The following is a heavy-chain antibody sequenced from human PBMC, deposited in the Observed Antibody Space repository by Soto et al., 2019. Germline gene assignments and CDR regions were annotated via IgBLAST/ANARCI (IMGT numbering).Heavy chain of an antibody. V-gene: IGHV3-23*01. J-gene: IGHJ4*02. CDR1: GFTFNYA. CDR3: AKDAVYNDGLWIVSD. CDR2: ITGGGNT. Sequence: GGSLRLSCVGSGFTFNYAIMRVRQAPGKGQDWVSGITGGGNTEYIAPVKGRFTISRDNSKNTVYLQMNRLRAEDTAMYYCAKDAVYNDGLWIVSDCGRGALVTVSS. D-gene: IGHD2-21*01.